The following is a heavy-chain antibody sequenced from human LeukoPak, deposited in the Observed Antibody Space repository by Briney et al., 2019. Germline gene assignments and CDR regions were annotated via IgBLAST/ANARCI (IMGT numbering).Heavy chain of an antibody. CDR2: IYHSGST. V-gene: IGHV4-39*07. CDR3: ARDRRGLMVYAISGGFDP. Sequence: SETLSLTCTVSGGSISSSSYYWGWIRQPPGKGLEWIGSIYHSGSTYYNPSLKSRVTISVDTSKNQFSLKLSSVTAADTAVYYCARDRRGLMVYAISGGFDPWGQGTLVTASS. D-gene: IGHD2-8*01. J-gene: IGHJ5*02. CDR1: GGSISSSSYY.